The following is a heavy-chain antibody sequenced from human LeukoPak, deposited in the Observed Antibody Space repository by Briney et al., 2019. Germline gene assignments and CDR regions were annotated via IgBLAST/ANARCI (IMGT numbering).Heavy chain of an antibody. CDR3: ARRAGAYSHPYDY. J-gene: IGHJ4*02. V-gene: IGHV3-53*01. CDR2: IYSDNT. Sequence: GGSLRLSCTVSGFTFSSNSMSWVRQAPGKGLEWVSFIYSDNTHYSDSVRGRFTISRDNSKNTLYLQMNSLRAEDTAVYYCARRAGAYSHPYDYWGQGTLVTVSS. CDR1: GFTFSSNS. D-gene: IGHD4/OR15-4a*01.